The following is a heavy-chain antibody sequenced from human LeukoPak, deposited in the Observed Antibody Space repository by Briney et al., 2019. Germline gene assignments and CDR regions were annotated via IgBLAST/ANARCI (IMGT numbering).Heavy chain of an antibody. D-gene: IGHD2-15*01. V-gene: IGHV3-21*01. CDR2: ISSSSSYI. J-gene: IGHJ4*02. CDR3: ARDLGRSGWN. Sequence: PGGSLRLSCAASGFTFSSHAMSWVRQAPGKGLEWVSSISSSSSYIYYADSVKGRFTISRDNAKNSLYLQMNSLRAEDTAVYYCARDLGRSGWNWGQGTLVTVSS. CDR1: GFTFSSHA.